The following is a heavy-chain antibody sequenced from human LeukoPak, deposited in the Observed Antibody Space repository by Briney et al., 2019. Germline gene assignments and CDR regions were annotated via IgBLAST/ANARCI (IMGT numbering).Heavy chain of an antibody. Sequence: ASVKVSCKASGYTFTSYGISWVRQAPGQGLEWMGWISTYNGNTNYPQKLQDRVTMTTDTSTNTAYMELRSLRSDDTAVYYCARQTYCGGDCYVWFDTWGQGTLVTVSS. CDR2: ISTYNGNT. CDR1: GYTFTSYG. V-gene: IGHV1-18*01. CDR3: ARQTYCGGDCYVWFDT. D-gene: IGHD2-21*02. J-gene: IGHJ5*02.